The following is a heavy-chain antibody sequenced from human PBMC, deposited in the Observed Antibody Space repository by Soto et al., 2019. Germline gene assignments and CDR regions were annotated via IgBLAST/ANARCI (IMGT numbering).Heavy chain of an antibody. Sequence: LSLTCALSGGSISSGGYSWSWFRQPPGKGLEWIGYIYHSGSTYYNPSLKSRVTISVDRSKNQFSLKLSSVTAADTAVYYCARGQVVAAQHWGQGTLVT. CDR3: ARGQVVAAQH. CDR1: GGSISSGGYS. J-gene: IGHJ4*02. CDR2: IYHSGST. D-gene: IGHD2-15*01. V-gene: IGHV4-30-2*01.